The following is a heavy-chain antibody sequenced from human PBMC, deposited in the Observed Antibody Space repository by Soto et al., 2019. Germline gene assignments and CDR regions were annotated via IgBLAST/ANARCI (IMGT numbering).Heavy chain of an antibody. Sequence: ASVKVSCKASGYTFTSYHILWVRQAPGQGLEWMGIINPSGGSTTYAQKFQGRVSMTRDTSTSTVYMELSSLRSEDTAVYYCARDKSLDVWGQGTTVTVSS. CDR1: GYTFTSYH. V-gene: IGHV1-46*01. J-gene: IGHJ6*02. D-gene: IGHD3-10*01. CDR2: INPSGGST. CDR3: ARDKSLDV.